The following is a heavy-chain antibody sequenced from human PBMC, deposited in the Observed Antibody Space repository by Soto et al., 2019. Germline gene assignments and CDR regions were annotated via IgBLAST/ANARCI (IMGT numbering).Heavy chain of an antibody. J-gene: IGHJ2*01. D-gene: IGHD6-6*01. V-gene: IGHV1-69*01. CDR2: IIPIFGTA. CDR1: GGTFSSYA. CDR3: ARSSGQLVMWYFDL. Sequence: QVQLVQSGAEVKKPGSSVKVSCKASGGTFSSYAISWVRQAPGQGLEWMGGIIPIFGTATYAQKFQGRVTITADESTSTAYMELSSLRSEDTAVYYCARSSGQLVMWYFDLWGRGTLVTVSS.